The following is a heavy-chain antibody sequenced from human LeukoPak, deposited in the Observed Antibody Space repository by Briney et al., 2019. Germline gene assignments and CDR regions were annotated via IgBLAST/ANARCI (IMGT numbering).Heavy chain of an antibody. J-gene: IGHJ3*02. CDR2: IYYSGST. CDR3: ATGYSYGRNNAFDI. Sequence: SETLSLTCTVSGGSISSGGYYWSWIRQHPGKGLEWTGYIYYSGSTYYNPSLKSRVTISVDTSKNQFSLKLSSVTAADTAVYYCATGYSYGRNNAFDIWGQGTMVTVSS. V-gene: IGHV4-31*03. D-gene: IGHD5-18*01. CDR1: GGSISSGGYY.